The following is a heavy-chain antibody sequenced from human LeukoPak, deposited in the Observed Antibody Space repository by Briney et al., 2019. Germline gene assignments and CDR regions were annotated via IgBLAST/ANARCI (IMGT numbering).Heavy chain of an antibody. Sequence: PGGSLRLSCAASGFTFSSYAMSWVRQAPGKGLEWVSAISGSGGSTYYADSVKGRFTISRDNSKNTLYLQMNSLRAEDTAVYYWPKTPWELILTGYLFDYWGQGALVTVSS. J-gene: IGHJ4*02. D-gene: IGHD3-9*01. CDR2: ISGSGGST. V-gene: IGHV3-23*01. CDR1: GFTFSSYA. CDR3: PKTPWELILTGYLFDY.